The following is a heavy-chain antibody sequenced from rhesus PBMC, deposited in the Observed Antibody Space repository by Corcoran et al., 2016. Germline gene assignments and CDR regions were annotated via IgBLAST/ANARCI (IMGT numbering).Heavy chain of an antibody. V-gene: IGHV4-99*01. CDR1: GYSISSGYY. D-gene: IGHD4-29*01. Sequence: QVQLQESGPGLVKPSETLSLTCAVSGYSISSGYYWGWIRQPPGRGLEYIGYISGSRRSTPYNPSVKNRVTISKDTSKKHFSLKLASVTAADTAVYYCARMATYGSSYYFDYWGQGVLVTVSS. CDR3: ARMATYGSSYYFDY. J-gene: IGHJ4*01. CDR2: ISGSRRST.